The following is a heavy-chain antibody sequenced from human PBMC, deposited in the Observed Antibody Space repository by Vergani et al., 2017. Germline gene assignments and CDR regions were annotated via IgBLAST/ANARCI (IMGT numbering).Heavy chain of an antibody. Sequence: QVQLQESGPGLVKPSETLSLTCTVSGGSISSYYWSWIRQPAGKGLEWIGRIYTSGSTNYNPSLKSRVTMSVDTSKNQFSLKLSCVTAADTAVYYWARELIYGGNSGWFDPWGQGTLVTVSS. J-gene: IGHJ5*02. CDR2: IYTSGST. V-gene: IGHV4-4*07. CDR3: ARELIYGGNSGWFDP. CDR1: GGSISSYY. D-gene: IGHD4-23*01.